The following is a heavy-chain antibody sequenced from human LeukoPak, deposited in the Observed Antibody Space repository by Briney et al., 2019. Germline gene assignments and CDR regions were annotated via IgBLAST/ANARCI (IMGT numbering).Heavy chain of an antibody. CDR2: IYYRSMWYS. D-gene: IGHD3-10*01. CDR3: TGGGLVRGTLHWFDP. V-gene: IGHV6-1*01. CDR1: GDSVSGGSAG. Sequence: SQTLSLTCAISGDSVSGGSAGWNWIRQSPSRGLEWLGRIYYRSMWYSDYAISLKSRITINPDTSRNQFSLQLNSVTHDDTAVYYCTGGGLVRGTLHWFDPWGQGTLVTVSS. J-gene: IGHJ5*02.